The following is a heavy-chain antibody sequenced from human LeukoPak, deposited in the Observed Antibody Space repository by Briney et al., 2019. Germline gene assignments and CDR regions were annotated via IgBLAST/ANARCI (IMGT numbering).Heavy chain of an antibody. Sequence: ASVKVSCKASGYTFTGYYMHWVRQAPGRGLEWMGWINPNSGGTNYAQKFQGRVTMTRDTSISTAYMELSRLRSDDTAVYYCARYRTIMVRGVIEDYWGQGTLVTVSS. CDR3: ARYRTIMVRGVIEDY. CDR1: GYTFTGYY. V-gene: IGHV1-2*02. D-gene: IGHD3-10*01. J-gene: IGHJ4*02. CDR2: INPNSGGT.